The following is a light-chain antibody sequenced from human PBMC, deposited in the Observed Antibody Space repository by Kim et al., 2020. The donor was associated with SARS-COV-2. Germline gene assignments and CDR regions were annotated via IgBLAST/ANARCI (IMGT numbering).Light chain of an antibody. Sequence: VSPGQTASITCSGDKLGDKYASWYQQKPGQSPVVVIYQDTKRPSGIPERFSGSNSGNTVTLTISGTQAMDEADYYCQAWDSSTSVVFGGGTQLTVL. CDR1: KLGDKY. V-gene: IGLV3-1*01. CDR3: QAWDSSTSVV. J-gene: IGLJ2*01. CDR2: QDT.